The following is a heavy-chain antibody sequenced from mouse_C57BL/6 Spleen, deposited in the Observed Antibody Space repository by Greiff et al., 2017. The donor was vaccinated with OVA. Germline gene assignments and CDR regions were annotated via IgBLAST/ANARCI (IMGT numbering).Heavy chain of an antibody. V-gene: IGHV3-6*01. D-gene: IGHD2-4*01. J-gene: IGHJ2*01. Sequence: EVKLVESGPGLVKPSQSLSLTCSVTGYSITSGYYWNWIRQFPGNKLEWMGYISYDGSNNYNPSLKNRISITRDTSKNQFFLKLNSVTTEDTATYYGARAEYDYDVYFDYWGQGTTLTVSS. CDR3: ARAEYDYDVYFDY. CDR2: ISYDGSN. CDR1: GYSITSGYY.